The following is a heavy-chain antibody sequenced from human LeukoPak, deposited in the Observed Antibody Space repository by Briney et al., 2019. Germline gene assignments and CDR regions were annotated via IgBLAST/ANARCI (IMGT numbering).Heavy chain of an antibody. CDR1: GDSISSGAYY. Sequence: SETLSLTCSVSGDSISSGAYYWGWIRQPPGKGLEFIGSIYYIGSTFYNPSLKSRITMLVDTSNKQDSLNLTSVTAVDTAVYYFAGQRGDSGTYYLSPFDIWGQGTMVTVSS. CDR3: AGQRGDSGTYYLSPFDI. J-gene: IGHJ3*02. CDR2: IYYIGST. D-gene: IGHD1-26*01. V-gene: IGHV4-39*01.